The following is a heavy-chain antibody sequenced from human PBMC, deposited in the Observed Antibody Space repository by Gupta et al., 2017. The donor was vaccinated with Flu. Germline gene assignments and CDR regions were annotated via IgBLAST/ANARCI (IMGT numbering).Heavy chain of an antibody. CDR3: AKVPFYGDYRAEYFQH. D-gene: IGHD4-17*01. Sequence: QVQLVESGGGVVQPGRSLRLSCAASGFPFSSYGMHWVRQAPGKGLEWVAVISYDGSNKYYADSVKGRFTISRDNSKNTLYLQMNSLRAEDTAVYYWAKVPFYGDYRAEYFQHWGQGTLVTVSS. CDR1: GFPFSSYG. CDR2: ISYDGSNK. V-gene: IGHV3-30*18. J-gene: IGHJ1*01.